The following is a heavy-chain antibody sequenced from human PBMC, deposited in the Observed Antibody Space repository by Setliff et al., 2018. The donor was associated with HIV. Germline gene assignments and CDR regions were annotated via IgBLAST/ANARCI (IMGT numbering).Heavy chain of an antibody. CDR2: IYYSGST. J-gene: IGHJ4*02. CDR3: AKDSSRIVSTINGGYFDY. Sequence: SETLSLTCTVSGGSISSHYWSWVRQPPGKGLEWIGSIYYSGSTYYNPSLKSRVTISVDTSKNQFSLKLSSVTAADTAVYYCAKDSSRIVSTINGGYFDYWGQGTLVTVSS. V-gene: IGHV4-59*05. D-gene: IGHD5-12*01. CDR1: GGSISSHY.